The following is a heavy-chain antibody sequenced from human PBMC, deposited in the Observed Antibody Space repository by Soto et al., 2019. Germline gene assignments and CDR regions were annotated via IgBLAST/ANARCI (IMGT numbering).Heavy chain of an antibody. CDR2: ISYDGSNK. CDR3: ARDHQTYYYYGMDV. V-gene: IGHV3-30-3*01. CDR1: GFTFSIYA. Sequence: GGSVRLSCAASGFTFSIYAMHLVRQSPGKGLEWVAVISYDGSNKYYADSVKGRFTISRDNSKNTLYLQMNSLRAEDTAVYYCARDHQTYYYYGMDVWGQETTVKVSS. J-gene: IGHJ6*02.